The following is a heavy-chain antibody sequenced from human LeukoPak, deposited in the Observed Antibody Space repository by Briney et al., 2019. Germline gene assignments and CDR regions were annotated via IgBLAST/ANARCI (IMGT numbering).Heavy chain of an antibody. V-gene: IGHV3-30*02. CDR3: AKPSMEYIVATAPYYFDY. Sequence: GGSLRLSCAASGFTFSNAWMSWVRQAPGKGLEWVAFIRYDGSNKYYADSVKGRFTISRDNSKNTLYLQMNSLRAEDTAVYYCAKPSMEYIVATAPYYFDYWGQGTLVTVSS. CDR2: IRYDGSNK. D-gene: IGHD5-12*01. J-gene: IGHJ4*02. CDR1: GFTFSNAW.